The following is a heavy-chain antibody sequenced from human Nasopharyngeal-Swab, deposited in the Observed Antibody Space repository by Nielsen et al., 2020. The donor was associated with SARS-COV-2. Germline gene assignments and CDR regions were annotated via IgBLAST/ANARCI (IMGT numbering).Heavy chain of an antibody. D-gene: IGHD3-10*01. CDR3: ARDWGGDYYGSGSYYPEDY. CDR2: IWYDGSNK. V-gene: IGHV3-33*01. Sequence: LSLTCAASGFTFSSYGMHWVRQAPGKGLEGVAVIWYDGSNKYYADSVKGRFTISRDNSKNTLYLQMNSLRAEDTAVYYCARDWGGDYYGSGSYYPEDYWGQGTLVTVSS. J-gene: IGHJ4*02. CDR1: GFTFSSYG.